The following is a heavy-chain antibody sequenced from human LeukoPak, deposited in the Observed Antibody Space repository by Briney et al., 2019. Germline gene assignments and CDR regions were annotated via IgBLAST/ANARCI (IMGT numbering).Heavy chain of an antibody. CDR3: ARGGFGEFPFDY. J-gene: IGHJ4*02. V-gene: IGHV3-48*01. Sequence: QSGGSLRLSCAASGFTFSSYSMNWVRQAPGKGLEWISYITSDSDTIYIADSVRGRCTISRDNAKRSLYLQIDSLRVEDSALYYCARGGFGEFPFDYWGQGTLVTVSP. CDR2: ITSDSDTI. D-gene: IGHD3-10*01. CDR1: GFTFSSYS.